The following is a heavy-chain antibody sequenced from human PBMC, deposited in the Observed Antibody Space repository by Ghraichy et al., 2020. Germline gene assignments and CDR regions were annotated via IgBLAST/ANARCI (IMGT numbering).Heavy chain of an antibody. D-gene: IGHD3-10*02. V-gene: IGHV3-7*03. CDR3: TRHYFHSWFAY. J-gene: IGHJ5*01. CDR2: INQDGREI. Sequence: GGSLRLSCAASGFTFSDVWMSWVRQAPGKGLEWVANINQDGREIHYGDSVKGRVTISRDNAKNAVYLQVHSLRVEDTAVYYCTRHYFHSWFAYWGQGTLVIVS. CDR1: GFTFSDVW.